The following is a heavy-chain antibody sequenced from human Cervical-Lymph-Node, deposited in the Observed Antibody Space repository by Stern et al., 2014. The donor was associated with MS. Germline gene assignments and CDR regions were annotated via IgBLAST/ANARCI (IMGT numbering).Heavy chain of an antibody. CDR1: GYTFSSYF. J-gene: IGHJ6*02. V-gene: IGHV1-46*01. CDR3: ARDPEGNAESGYYYGMDV. CDR2: INPYGGAT. Sequence: VQLVESGAEVKNPGASVTISCKASGYTFSSYFMQWVRQAPGQGLECMGIINPYGGATTYAQKFQGRITLTRDTSTATVYMELSSLRSDDTAVYYCARDPEGNAESGYYYGMDVWGQGTTVTVSS. D-gene: IGHD2-8*01.